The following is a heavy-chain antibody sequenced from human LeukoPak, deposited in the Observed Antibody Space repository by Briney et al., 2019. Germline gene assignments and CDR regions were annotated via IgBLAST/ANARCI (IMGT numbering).Heavy chain of an antibody. CDR1: GGTFSSYT. D-gene: IGHD3-22*01. Sequence: SVKVSCKASGGTFSSYTISWVRQAPGRGLEWMGRIIPILGIANYAQKFQSRVTITADKSTSTAYMELSSLRSEDTAVYYCAREWGDEHSSFDYWGQGTLVTVSS. CDR2: IIPILGIA. J-gene: IGHJ4*02. CDR3: AREWGDEHSSFDY. V-gene: IGHV1-69*04.